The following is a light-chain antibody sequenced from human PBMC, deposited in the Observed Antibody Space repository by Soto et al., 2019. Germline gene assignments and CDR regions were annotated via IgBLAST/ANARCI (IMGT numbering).Light chain of an antibody. V-gene: IGKV3-11*01. CDR3: QQYNNWTRT. CDR2: DAS. J-gene: IGKJ1*01. Sequence: EIVLTQSPATLSLSPGERATLSCRASQSVSSYLAWYQQKPGQAPRLLIYDASNRATGIPARFSGSGSGTEFTLTISRLQSEDFAVYDCQQYNNWTRTFGQGTKVEIK. CDR1: QSVSSY.